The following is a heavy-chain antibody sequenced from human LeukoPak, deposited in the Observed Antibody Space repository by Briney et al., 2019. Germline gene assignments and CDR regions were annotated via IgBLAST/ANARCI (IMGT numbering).Heavy chain of an antibody. Sequence: PGGPLSFSCAASGFTFCGDWMHWFRQAPGKGLWWVSRISDDGSITTYADSVQGRFTISRDNANSTVFLQMNSLRVEDTAVYFCVRRYYEYNVYDRHFDFWGQGILVTVSS. V-gene: IGHV3-74*03. CDR2: ISDDGSIT. CDR1: GFTFCGDW. CDR3: VRRYYEYNVYDRHFDF. D-gene: IGHD5/OR15-5a*01. J-gene: IGHJ4*02.